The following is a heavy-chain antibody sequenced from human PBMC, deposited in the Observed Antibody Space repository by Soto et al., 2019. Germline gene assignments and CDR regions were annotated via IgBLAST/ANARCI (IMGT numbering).Heavy chain of an antibody. CDR2: IIPIFGTA. Sequence: SVKVSCKASGGTFSSYAISWVRQAPGQGLEWMGGIIPIFGTANYAQKFQGRVTITADESTGTAYMELSSLRSEDTAVYYCARGALGQQLDNYWGQGTLVTVSS. CDR1: GGTFSSYA. J-gene: IGHJ4*02. D-gene: IGHD6-13*01. V-gene: IGHV1-69*13. CDR3: ARGALGQQLDNY.